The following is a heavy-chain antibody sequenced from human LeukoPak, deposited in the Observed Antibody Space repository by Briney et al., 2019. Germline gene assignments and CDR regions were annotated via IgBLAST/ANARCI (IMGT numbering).Heavy chain of an antibody. Sequence: PGGSLRLSCAASGFTFSSYSMNWVRQAPGKGLEWVSSISSSSSYIYYADSVKGRFTISRDNAKNSLYLQMNSLRAEDTAVYYCARHCGGGSCYWDLGYWGQGTLVTVSS. V-gene: IGHV3-21*01. J-gene: IGHJ4*02. CDR3: ARHCGGGSCYWDLGY. CDR2: ISSSSSYI. D-gene: IGHD2-15*01. CDR1: GFTFSSYS.